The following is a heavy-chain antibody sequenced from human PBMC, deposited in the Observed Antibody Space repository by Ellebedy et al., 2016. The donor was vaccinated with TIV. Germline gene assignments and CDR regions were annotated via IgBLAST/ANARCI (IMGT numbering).Heavy chain of an antibody. J-gene: IGHJ4*02. Sequence: GGSLRLXCATSGIRFGDFFMSWVRQAPGRGLQWVSTISASGDDTYLADSVKGQFTISRDNSRNILYLQMSSLRDEDSAIYYCREGHYSDVWGQGTQVTVSA. CDR1: GIRFGDFF. V-gene: IGHV3-23*01. CDR3: REGHYSDV. CDR2: ISASGDDT.